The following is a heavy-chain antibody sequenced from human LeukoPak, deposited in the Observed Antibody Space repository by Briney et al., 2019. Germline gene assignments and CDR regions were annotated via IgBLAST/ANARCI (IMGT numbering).Heavy chain of an antibody. CDR1: GYSLSSNG. V-gene: IGHV1-18*01. Sequence: ASVKVSCKASGYSLSSNGISWARQAPGQGLEWMGWISDYSGNTKYAQNFQDRVTLTTDRSTNTAYMELRSLRSDGTAVYYCAREGATDYYFDPWGQGTLVTVSS. CDR3: AREGATDYYFDP. D-gene: IGHD4-11*01. CDR2: ISDYSGNT. J-gene: IGHJ4*02.